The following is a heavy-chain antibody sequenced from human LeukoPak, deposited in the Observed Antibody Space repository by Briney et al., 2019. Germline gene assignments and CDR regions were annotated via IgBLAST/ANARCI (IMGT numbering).Heavy chain of an antibody. Sequence: PGGSLRLSCAASGSTFSSYSMNWVRQAPGKGLEWVSYISSSSSTIYYADSVKGRFTISRDNAKNSLYLQMNSVRAEDTAVYYCARGPSGSYYEDFDYWGQGTLVTVSS. J-gene: IGHJ4*02. V-gene: IGHV3-48*01. CDR1: GSTFSSYS. CDR3: ARGPSGSYYEDFDY. CDR2: ISSSSSTI. D-gene: IGHD1-26*01.